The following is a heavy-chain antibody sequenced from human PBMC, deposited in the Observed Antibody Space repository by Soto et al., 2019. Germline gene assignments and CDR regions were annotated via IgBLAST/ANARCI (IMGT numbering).Heavy chain of an antibody. Sequence: GGSLRLSCAASGFTFSDHYMDWVRQAPGKGLEWVGRTRNKANSYTTEYAASVKGRFTISRDDSKNSLYLQMNSLKTEDTAVYYCVSGDYGAFDIWGQGTMVTVSS. CDR3: VSGDYGAFDI. D-gene: IGHD4-17*01. CDR1: GFTFSDHY. V-gene: IGHV3-72*01. J-gene: IGHJ3*02. CDR2: TRNKANSYTT.